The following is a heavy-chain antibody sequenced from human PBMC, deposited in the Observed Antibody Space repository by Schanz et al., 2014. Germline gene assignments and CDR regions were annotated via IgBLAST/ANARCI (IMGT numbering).Heavy chain of an antibody. V-gene: IGHV3-30*04. CDR3: GRDYSGGALDY. Sequence: VQLVESGGVVAQPGGSLRLSCAASGFTFSNFAMHWVRQAPGKGLEWVTIISHDGSIQYGADSVKGRFTLSRDNSKNTMDLQMNSLRPEDTAVYYCGRDYSGGALDYWGQGTLVTVSS. CDR2: ISHDGSIQ. D-gene: IGHD6-19*01. CDR1: GFTFSNFA. J-gene: IGHJ4*02.